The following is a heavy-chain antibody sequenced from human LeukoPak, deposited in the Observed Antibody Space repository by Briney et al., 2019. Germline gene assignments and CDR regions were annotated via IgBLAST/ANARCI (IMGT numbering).Heavy chain of an antibody. Sequence: GGSLRLSCAASGFTFSSHWMHWVRQAPGKGLVWVSRINSDGSSTSYADSVKGRFTISRDNAKNTLYLQMNSLRAEDTAVFYCARDLKTFYGVDVRGQGTTVTVSS. CDR3: ARDLKTFYGVDV. CDR2: INSDGSST. V-gene: IGHV3-74*01. CDR1: GFTFSSHW. J-gene: IGHJ6*02.